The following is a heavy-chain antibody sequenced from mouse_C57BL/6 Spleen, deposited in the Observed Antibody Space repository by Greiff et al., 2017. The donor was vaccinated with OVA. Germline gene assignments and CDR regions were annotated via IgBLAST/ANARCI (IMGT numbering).Heavy chain of an antibody. CDR2: ISSGSSTI. V-gene: IGHV5-17*01. J-gene: IGHJ2*01. CDR1: GFTFSDYG. CDR3: ARGDYYGSPY. D-gene: IGHD1-1*01. Sequence: VQLKESGGGLVKPGGFLKLSCAASGFTFSDYGMHWVRQAPEKGLEWVAYISSGSSTIYYADTVKGRFTISRDNAKNTLFLQMTSLRSEDTAMYYCARGDYYGSPYWGQGTTLTVSS.